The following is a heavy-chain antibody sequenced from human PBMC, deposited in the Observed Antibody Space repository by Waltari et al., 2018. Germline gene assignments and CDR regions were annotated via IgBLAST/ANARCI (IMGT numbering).Heavy chain of an antibody. Sequence: QVQLVQSGAEVKKPGASVKVSCKASGYTFTGYYMHWVRQAPGQGLEWMGRINPNSGGTNYAQKFQGRVTMTRDTSISTAYMELSRLRSDDTAVYYCARGAWLMVYALTFDYWGQGTLVTVSS. V-gene: IGHV1-2*06. CDR2: INPNSGGT. CDR1: GYTFTGYY. J-gene: IGHJ4*02. CDR3: ARGAWLMVYALTFDY. D-gene: IGHD2-8*01.